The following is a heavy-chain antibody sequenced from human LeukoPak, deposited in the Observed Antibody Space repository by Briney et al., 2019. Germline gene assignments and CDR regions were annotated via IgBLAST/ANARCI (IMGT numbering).Heavy chain of an antibody. V-gene: IGHV1-18*04. Sequence: GASVKVSCKASGYTFTGYYMHWVRQAPGQGLEWMGWISAYNGNTNYAQKLQGRVTMTTDTSTSTAYMELRSLRSDDTAVYYCARRLSPRGYFDYWGQGTLVTVSS. CDR2: ISAYNGNT. J-gene: IGHJ4*02. D-gene: IGHD3-10*01. CDR1: GYTFTGYY. CDR3: ARRLSPRGYFDY.